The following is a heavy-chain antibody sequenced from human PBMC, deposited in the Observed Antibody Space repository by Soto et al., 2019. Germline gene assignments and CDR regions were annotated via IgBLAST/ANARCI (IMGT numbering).Heavy chain of an antibody. J-gene: IGHJ3*02. V-gene: IGHV1-69*05. CDR2: IIPIFGTA. Sequence: GASVKVSCKASGGTFSSYAISWVRQAPGQGLEWMGGIIPIFGTANYAQKFQGRVTITRDTSASTAYMELSSLRSEDTAVYYCARVGCTNGVCYIQTGAFDIWGQGTMVTVSS. D-gene: IGHD2-8*01. CDR1: GGTFSSYA. CDR3: ARVGCTNGVCYIQTGAFDI.